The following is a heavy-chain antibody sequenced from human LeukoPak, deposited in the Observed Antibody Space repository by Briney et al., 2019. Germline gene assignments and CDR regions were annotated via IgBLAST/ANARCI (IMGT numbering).Heavy chain of an antibody. Sequence: PGGSLRLSRAASGFTFSSYWMSWVRQAPVKGLEWVANIKQDGSEKYYVDSVKGRFTISRDNAKNSLYLQMNSLRAEDTAVYYCARALPMIVVAEDAFDIWGQGTMVTVSS. CDR1: GFTFSSYW. CDR3: ARALPMIVVAEDAFDI. D-gene: IGHD3-22*01. CDR2: IKQDGSEK. V-gene: IGHV3-7*01. J-gene: IGHJ3*02.